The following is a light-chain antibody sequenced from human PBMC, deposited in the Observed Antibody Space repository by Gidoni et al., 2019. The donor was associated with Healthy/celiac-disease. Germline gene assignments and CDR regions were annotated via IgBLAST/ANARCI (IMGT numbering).Light chain of an antibody. CDR3: QQYYSTPRT. J-gene: IGKJ1*01. CDR2: WAS. V-gene: IGKV4-1*01. CDR1: QSVLYSSNNKKY. Sequence: DIVMTQSPDSLAVSLGERATINCKSSQSVLYSSNNKKYLAWYQQKPGQHPKLLIYWASTRESGVPDLFSGSGSGTDFSLTISSLQAEDVAVYYFQQYYSTPRTFGQGTKVEIK.